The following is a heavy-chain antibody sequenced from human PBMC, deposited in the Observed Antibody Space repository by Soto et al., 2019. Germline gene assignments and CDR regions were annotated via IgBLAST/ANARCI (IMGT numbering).Heavy chain of an antibody. CDR2: INPNSGGT. D-gene: IGHD6-13*01. CDR1: GYTFTGYY. Sequence: ASVKVSCKASGYTFTGYYMHWVRQAPGQGLEWMGWINPNSGGTNYAQKFQGRVTMTRDTSISTAYMELSRLRSDDTAVYYCARGPRQQLPLVDYGMDVWGQGTTVTVSS. V-gene: IGHV1-2*02. J-gene: IGHJ6*02. CDR3: ARGPRQQLPLVDYGMDV.